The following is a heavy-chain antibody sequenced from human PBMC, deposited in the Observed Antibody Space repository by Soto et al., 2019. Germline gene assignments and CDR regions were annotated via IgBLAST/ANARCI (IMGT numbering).Heavy chain of an antibody. V-gene: IGHV2-5*01. CDR3: AHLNQYYYDSSGYYSPPGPGGGFAP. D-gene: IGHD3-22*01. CDR2: IYWNDDK. J-gene: IGHJ5*02. Sequence: SGPTLVNPTQTLTLTCTFSGFSLSTSGVGVGWIRQPPGKALEWLALIYWNDDKRYSPSLKSRLTITKDTSKNQVVLTMTNMDPVDTAKYYCAHLNQYYYDSSGYYSPPGPGGGFAPWGQGPLVPVSS. CDR1: GFSLSTSGVG.